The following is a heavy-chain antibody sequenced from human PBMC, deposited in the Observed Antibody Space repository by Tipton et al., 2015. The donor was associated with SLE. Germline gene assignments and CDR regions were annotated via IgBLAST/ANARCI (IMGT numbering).Heavy chain of an antibody. D-gene: IGHD6-19*01. CDR3: ARHVAGDRGDEAFDM. V-gene: IGHV4-38-2*01. Sequence: GLVKLSETLSITCAVSGYSISSGYYWGRIRQPPGKGLEWIGSIYHTGNTYYNPSLKSRLSISVDTSKNQFSLNLSSVTATDTAVYYCARHVAGDRGDEAFDMWGQGTMVTVSS. CDR2: IYHTGNT. CDR1: GYSISSGYY. J-gene: IGHJ3*02.